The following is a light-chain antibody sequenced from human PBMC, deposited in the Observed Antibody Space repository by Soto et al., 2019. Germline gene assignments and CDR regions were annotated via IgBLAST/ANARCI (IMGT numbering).Light chain of an antibody. CDR1: QDISNY. Sequence: DIQMTQSPSSLSASVGDRVTITFQASQDISNYLNWYQQKPGKAPKLLIYDASNLETGVPSRLSGSGTGTDFTCTISSLQPEDIATYYCQQYDNPNLTVTFGGGTKVEIK. J-gene: IGKJ4*01. CDR2: DAS. CDR3: QQYDNPNLTVT. V-gene: IGKV1-33*01.